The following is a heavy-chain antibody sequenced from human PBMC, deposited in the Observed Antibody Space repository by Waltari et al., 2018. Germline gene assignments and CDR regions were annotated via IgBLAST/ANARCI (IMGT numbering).Heavy chain of an antibody. D-gene: IGHD3-3*01. CDR3: ARSTRLRFLEWSYYYYGMDV. V-gene: IGHV4-34*01. CDR2: INHSVRT. CDR1: GGSFSGYY. J-gene: IGHJ6*02. Sequence: QVQLQQWGAGLLKPSETLSLTCAVYGGSFSGYYWSWIRQPPGKGLEWIGEINHSVRTNYNPSLKSRVTISVDTSKNQFSLKLSSVTAADTAVYYCARSTRLRFLEWSYYYYGMDVWGQGTTVTVSS.